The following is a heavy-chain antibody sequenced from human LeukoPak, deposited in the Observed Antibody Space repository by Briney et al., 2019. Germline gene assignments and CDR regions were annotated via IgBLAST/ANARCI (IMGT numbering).Heavy chain of an antibody. D-gene: IGHD3-22*01. CDR3: ARDSPYYYDSSGYYTPFDY. V-gene: IGHV3-20*04. Sequence: GGSLRLSCAASGFTFDDYGMCWVRQAPGKGLEWVSGINWNGGSTGYADSVKGRFTISRDNAKNSLYLQMNSLRAEDTALYYCARDSPYYYDSSGYYTPFDYWGQGTLVTVSS. CDR2: INWNGGST. J-gene: IGHJ4*02. CDR1: GFTFDDYG.